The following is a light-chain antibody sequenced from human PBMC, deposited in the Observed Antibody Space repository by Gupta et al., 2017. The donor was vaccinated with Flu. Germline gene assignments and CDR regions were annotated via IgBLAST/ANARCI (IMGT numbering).Light chain of an antibody. CDR1: KLGDKY. Sequence: SPGQTASITCSGDKLGDKYACWYQQKPGQSPVLVIYQDSKRPSGIPERFSGSNSGNTATLTISGTQAMDEADYYCQAWDSSTAQFGTGTKVTVL. CDR2: QDS. V-gene: IGLV3-1*01. CDR3: QAWDSSTAQ. J-gene: IGLJ1*01.